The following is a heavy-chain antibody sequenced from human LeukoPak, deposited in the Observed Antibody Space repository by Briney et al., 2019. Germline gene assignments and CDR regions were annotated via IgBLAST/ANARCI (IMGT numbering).Heavy chain of an antibody. CDR3: ARDSAAGYYYGSGSTSIGP. D-gene: IGHD3-10*01. V-gene: IGHV1-18*01. Sequence: ASVKVSCKASGYTFTSYGISWVRQAPGQGLEWMGWISAYNGNTNYTQKLQGRVTMTTDTSTSTAYMELRSLRSDDAAVYYCARDSAAGYYYGSGSTSIGPWGQGTLVTVSS. J-gene: IGHJ5*02. CDR1: GYTFTSYG. CDR2: ISAYNGNT.